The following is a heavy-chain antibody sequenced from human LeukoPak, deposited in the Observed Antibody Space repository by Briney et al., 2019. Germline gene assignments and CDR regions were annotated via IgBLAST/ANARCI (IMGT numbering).Heavy chain of an antibody. CDR2: INHSGST. CDR1: VVSFSGYY. Sequence: SETLSLTCAVYVVSFSGYYWSWMRQPPGKGLEWIGEINHSGSTNYNPSLKSRVNISVDTSKNHFSLKLSSVTAADTAVYYCARGRISRYGSGRRSGVIDYWGQGTLVTVSS. J-gene: IGHJ4*02. D-gene: IGHD3-10*01. V-gene: IGHV4-34*01. CDR3: ARGRISRYGSGRRSGVIDY.